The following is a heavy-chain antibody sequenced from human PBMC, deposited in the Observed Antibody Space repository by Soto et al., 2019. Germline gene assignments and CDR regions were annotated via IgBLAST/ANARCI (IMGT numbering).Heavy chain of an antibody. CDR1: GYTFTSYG. V-gene: IGHV1-18*01. D-gene: IGHD2-2*01. J-gene: IGHJ4*02. Sequence: AAVKVSCKASGYTFTSYGISWVRQAPGQGLEWMGWVSAYNGNTNYAQKLQGRVTMTTDTSTSTAYMELRILRSDDTAVYYCARYCSSTSCYEGDFDYWGQGTLVTVSS. CDR2: VSAYNGNT. CDR3: ARYCSSTSCYEGDFDY.